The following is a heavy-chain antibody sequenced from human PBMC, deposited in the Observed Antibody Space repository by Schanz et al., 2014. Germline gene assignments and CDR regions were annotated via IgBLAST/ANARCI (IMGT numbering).Heavy chain of an antibody. CDR2: ISYSGSP. J-gene: IGHJ3*02. Sequence: QVQLQESGLGLVKPSQTLSLTCTVSGGSVSSGGDYWSWIRQHPGKGLEWIGFISYSGSPYYNPTLKSRVTISVDTSKNQFSLNLSSATAADTAVYYCARDRGHGDLPGDIWGQGTMVTVSS. V-gene: IGHV4-31*03. CDR3: ARDRGHGDLPGDI. CDR1: GGSVSSGGDY. D-gene: IGHD4-17*01.